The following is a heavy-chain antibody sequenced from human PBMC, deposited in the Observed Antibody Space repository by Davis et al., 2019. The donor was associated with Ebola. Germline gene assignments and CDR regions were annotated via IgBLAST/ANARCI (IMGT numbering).Heavy chain of an antibody. CDR3: ARRGVYGDYRYYFDY. CDR1: GGSISSYY. CDR2: IYYSGST. J-gene: IGHJ4*02. D-gene: IGHD4-17*01. Sequence: SETLSLTCPVSGGSISSYYWSWIRQPPGKGLEWIGYIYYSGSTNYNPSLKSRVTISVDTSKNQFSLKLSSVTAADTAVYYCARRGVYGDYRYYFDYWGQGTLVTVSS. V-gene: IGHV4-59*08.